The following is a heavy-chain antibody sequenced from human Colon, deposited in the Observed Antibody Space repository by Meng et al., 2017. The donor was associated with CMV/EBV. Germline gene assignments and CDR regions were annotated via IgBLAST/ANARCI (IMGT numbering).Heavy chain of an antibody. Sequence: GESLKISCAASGFTVSSNYMSWVRQAPGKGLEWVSVIYSGGSTYYADSVKGRFTISRDNSKNTLYLQMNSLRAEDTAVYYCARGSRPYYFDYWGQGTLVTVSS. D-gene: IGHD6-13*01. CDR1: GFTVSSNY. J-gene: IGHJ4*02. CDR3: ARGSRPYYFDY. V-gene: IGHV3-53*01. CDR2: IYSGGST.